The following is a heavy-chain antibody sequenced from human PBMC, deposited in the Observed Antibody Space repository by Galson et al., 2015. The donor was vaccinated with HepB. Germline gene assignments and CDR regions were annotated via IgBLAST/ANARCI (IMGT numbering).Heavy chain of an antibody. CDR1: GYVFNNYA. CDR2: ININTENP. D-gene: IGHD5-12*01. V-gene: IGHV7-4-1*02. J-gene: IGHJ3*02. CDR3: ARGRYGDYANDAFDI. Sequence: SVKVSCKASGYVFNNYALNWVRQAPGQGLERMGWININTENPTYAQGFTGRFAFSLDTSIITAYLEISSLKAEDTAVYYCARGRYGDYANDAFDIWGQGTTVTVS.